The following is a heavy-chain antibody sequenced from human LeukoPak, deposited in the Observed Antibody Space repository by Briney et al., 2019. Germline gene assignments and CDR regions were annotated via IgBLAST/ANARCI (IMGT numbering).Heavy chain of an antibody. CDR3: ARVGWFPDGYYFDY. CDR1: GYSISSGYY. J-gene: IGHJ4*02. D-gene: IGHD3-10*01. V-gene: IGHV4-38-2*02. CDR2: IYHSGST. Sequence: PSETLSLTCTVSGYSISSGYYWGWIRQPPGKGLEWTGSIYHSGSTYYNPSLKSRVTISVDTSKNQFSLKLSSVTAADTAVYYCARVGWFPDGYYFDYWGQGTLVTVSS.